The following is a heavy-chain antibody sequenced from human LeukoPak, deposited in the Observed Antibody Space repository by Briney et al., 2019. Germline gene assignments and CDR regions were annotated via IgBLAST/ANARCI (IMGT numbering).Heavy chain of an antibody. CDR1: GYTFTGYY. D-gene: IGHD6-19*01. CDR3: ARDVTDKQWLYPDAFDI. CDR2: IDPNSGGT. Sequence: ASVKVSCKASGYTFTGYYMHWVRQAPGQGLECMGWIDPNSGGTNYAQKLQGRVTMTTDTSTSTAYMELRSLRSDDTAVYYCARDVTDKQWLYPDAFDIWGQGTMVTVSS. J-gene: IGHJ3*02. V-gene: IGHV1-2*02.